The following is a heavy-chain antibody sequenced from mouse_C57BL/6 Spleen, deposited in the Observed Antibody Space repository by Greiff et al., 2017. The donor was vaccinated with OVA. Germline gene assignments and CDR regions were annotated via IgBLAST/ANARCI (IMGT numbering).Heavy chain of an antibody. CDR1: GFTFSSYA. D-gene: IGHD2-4*01. V-gene: IGHV5-4*01. Sequence: EVKLMESGGGLVKPGGSLKLSCAASGFTFSSYAMSWVRQTPEKRLEWVATISDGGSYTYYPDNVKGRFTISRDNAKNNLYLQMSHLKSEDTAMYYCAREGDYDVGTWFAYWGQGTLVTVSA. J-gene: IGHJ3*01. CDR3: AREGDYDVGTWFAY. CDR2: ISDGGSYT.